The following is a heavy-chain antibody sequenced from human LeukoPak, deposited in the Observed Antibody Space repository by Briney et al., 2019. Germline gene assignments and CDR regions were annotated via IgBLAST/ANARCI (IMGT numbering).Heavy chain of an antibody. V-gene: IGHV3-7*01. CDR2: INEGGGES. CDR1: GFTFSAFW. J-gene: IGHJ3*02. D-gene: IGHD3-10*01. Sequence: GGSLRLSCATSGFTFSAFWMSWARQAPGKGLEGVANINEGGGESWYVDSLKGRFTISRDNARHTLHVQMNSLRAEDTAVYYCARSGVTMIGGVSIGVLAFDIWGQGTMVTVSS. CDR3: ARSGVTMIGGVSIGVLAFDI.